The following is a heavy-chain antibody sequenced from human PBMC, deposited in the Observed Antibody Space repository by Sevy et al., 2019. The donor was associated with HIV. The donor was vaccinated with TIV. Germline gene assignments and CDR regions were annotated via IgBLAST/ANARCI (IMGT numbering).Heavy chain of an antibody. J-gene: IGHJ4*02. CDR3: ARWDADRRWYFDY. D-gene: IGHD1-26*01. Sequence: GGSLRLSCAASGFSFSSYSMNWVRQAPGKGLEWASSISSSSSYIYYTDSVKGRFTISRDNAKNSLYLQMNSLRAEDTAVYYCARWDADRRWYFDYWGQGTLVTASS. CDR1: GFSFSSYS. CDR2: ISSSSSYI. V-gene: IGHV3-21*01.